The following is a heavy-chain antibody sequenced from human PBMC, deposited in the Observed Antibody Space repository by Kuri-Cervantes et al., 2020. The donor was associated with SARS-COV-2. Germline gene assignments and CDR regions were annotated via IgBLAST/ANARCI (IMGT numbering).Heavy chain of an antibody. CDR2: ISYDGSNK. V-gene: IGHV3-30-3*01. D-gene: IGHD6-19*01. CDR1: GFTFSSYA. Sequence: GESLKISCAASGFTFSSYAMHWVRQAPGKGLEWVAVISYDGSNKYCADSVKGRFTISRDNSKNTLYLQMNSLRAEDTALYHCARGDGSGWYYAVVDYWGQGTLVTVSS. J-gene: IGHJ4*02. CDR3: ARGDGSGWYYAVVDY.